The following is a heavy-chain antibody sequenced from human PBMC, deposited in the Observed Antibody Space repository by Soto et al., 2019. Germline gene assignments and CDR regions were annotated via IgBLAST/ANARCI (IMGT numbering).Heavy chain of an antibody. CDR1: GFTVSSNY. Sequence: EVQLVESGGGLVQPGGSLRLSCAACGFTVSSNYMSWVRQAPGKGLEWVSVIYSGGSTYYADSVKGRFTISRDNSKNTLYLQMNSLRAEDTAVYYCARDGLAVAGTGYWGQGTLVTVSS. CDR2: IYSGGST. CDR3: ARDGLAVAGTGY. J-gene: IGHJ4*02. D-gene: IGHD6-19*01. V-gene: IGHV3-66*01.